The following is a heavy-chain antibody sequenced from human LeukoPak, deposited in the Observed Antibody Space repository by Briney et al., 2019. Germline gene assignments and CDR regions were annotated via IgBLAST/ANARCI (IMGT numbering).Heavy chain of an antibody. Sequence: SETLSLTCTVSGVSISSYHWSWIRQPPGKGLEWIGEINHSGSTNYNPSLKSRVTISVDTSKNQFSLKLSSVTAADTAVYYCAREGRDYWGQGTLVTVSS. J-gene: IGHJ4*02. V-gene: IGHV4-34*01. CDR3: AREGRDY. CDR1: GVSISSYH. CDR2: INHSGST.